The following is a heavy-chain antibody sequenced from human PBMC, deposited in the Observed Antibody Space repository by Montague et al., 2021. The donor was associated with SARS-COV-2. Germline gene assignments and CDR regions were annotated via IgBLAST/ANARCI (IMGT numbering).Heavy chain of an antibody. CDR1: GRSVRGYF. V-gene: IGHV4-59*02. CDR3: ARENTVTTFGGPYYIDS. Sequence: SETLSLTCIVSGRSVRGYFWSWIRQPPGKGLEWIGNIYDSGSTNYNPSLKSRVTISVDTSKNQFSLKLSAVTAADTAVYYCARENTVTTFGGPYYIDSWGQGTRVTVSA. J-gene: IGHJ4*02. CDR2: IYDSGST. D-gene: IGHD4-17*01.